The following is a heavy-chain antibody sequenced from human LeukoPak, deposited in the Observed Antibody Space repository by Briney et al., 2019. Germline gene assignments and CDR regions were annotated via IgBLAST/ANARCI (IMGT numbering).Heavy chain of an antibody. J-gene: IGHJ4*02. Sequence: PGGSLRLSCAASGFTVSSNYMTWVRQAPGKGLQWVSVIHKNAITYYADTVKGRFTISRDNSKNMVYLQMNSLRAEDTAVYYCAKGDTAMVSLDYWGQGTLVTVSS. CDR2: IHKNAIT. CDR3: AKGDTAMVSLDY. V-gene: IGHV3-53*01. CDR1: GFTVSSNY. D-gene: IGHD5-18*01.